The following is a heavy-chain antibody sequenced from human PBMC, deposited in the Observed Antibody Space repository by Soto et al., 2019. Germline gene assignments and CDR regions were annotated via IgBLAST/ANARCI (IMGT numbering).Heavy chain of an antibody. J-gene: IGHJ4*02. CDR2: IYYSGST. Sequence: PSETLSLTCXVSGGSISSYYWSWIRQPPGKGLEWIGYIYYSGSTNYIPSLKSRVTISVDTSKNQFSLKLSSVTAADTAVYYCARSDGRYWGQGTLVTVSS. CDR3: ARSDGRY. CDR1: GGSISSYY. V-gene: IGHV4-59*01.